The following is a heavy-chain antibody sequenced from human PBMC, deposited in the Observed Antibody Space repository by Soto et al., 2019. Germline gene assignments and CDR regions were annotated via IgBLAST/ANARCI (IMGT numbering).Heavy chain of an antibody. CDR3: ARDPSKAERAFWTAARPGGMDV. Sequence: GGSLRLSCAASGFTFSSYSMNWVRQAPGKGLEWVSYISSSSSTIYYADSVKGRFTISRDNAKNSLYLQMNSLRDEDTAVYYCARDPSKAERAFWTAARPGGMDVWGQGTTVTVSS. J-gene: IGHJ6*02. V-gene: IGHV3-48*02. D-gene: IGHD6-6*01. CDR1: GFTFSSYS. CDR2: ISSSSSTI.